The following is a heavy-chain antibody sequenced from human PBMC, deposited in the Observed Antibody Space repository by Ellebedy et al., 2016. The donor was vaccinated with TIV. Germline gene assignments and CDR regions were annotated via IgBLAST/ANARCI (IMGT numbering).Heavy chain of an antibody. D-gene: IGHD5-18*01. CDR3: ARERGGYSYGTYFDY. J-gene: IGHJ4*02. V-gene: IGHV1-69*13. Sequence: AASVKVSCKASGGTFSCYAISWVRQAPGQGLEWMGGIIPIFGTANYAQKFQGRVTITAEESTSTAYMELSSLRSEDTAVYYCARERGGYSYGTYFDYWGQGTLVTVSS. CDR1: GGTFSCYA. CDR2: IIPIFGTA.